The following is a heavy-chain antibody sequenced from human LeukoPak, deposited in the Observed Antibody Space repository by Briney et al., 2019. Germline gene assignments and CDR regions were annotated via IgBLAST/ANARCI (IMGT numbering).Heavy chain of an antibody. J-gene: IGHJ4*02. CDR1: GFTFSGSA. CDR2: IRSKANSYAT. V-gene: IGHV3-73*01. CDR3: TRRRDYYDSSGYYSTFDY. Sequence: GGSLRLSCAASGFTFSGSAMHWVRQASGKGLEWVGRIRSKANSYATAYAASVKGRFTISRDDSKNTAYLQMNSLKTEDTAVYYCTRRRDYYDSSGYYSTFDYWGQGTLVTVSS. D-gene: IGHD3-22*01.